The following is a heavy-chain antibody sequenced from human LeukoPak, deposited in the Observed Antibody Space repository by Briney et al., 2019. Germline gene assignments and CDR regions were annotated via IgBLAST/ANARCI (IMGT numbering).Heavy chain of an antibody. CDR3: AKDRALIVVVPDAFDI. CDR1: GFTFSSYA. J-gene: IGHJ3*02. Sequence: GGSLKLSCAASGFTFSSYAMSWVRQAPGKGLEWVSAISGSGGSTYYADSVKGRFTICRDNSKNTLYLQMNRLRAEDTAVYYCAKDRALIVVVPDAFDIWGQGTMVTVSS. D-gene: IGHD2-2*01. CDR2: ISGSGGST. V-gene: IGHV3-23*01.